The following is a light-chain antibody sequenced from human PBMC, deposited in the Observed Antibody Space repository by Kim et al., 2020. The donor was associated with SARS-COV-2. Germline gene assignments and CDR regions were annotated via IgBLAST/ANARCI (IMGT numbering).Light chain of an antibody. CDR3: QQSYSDPYI. CDR2: ATS. Sequence: SASVGDRVTTTCRSSQIISSYLNWYQLKPGTAPKLLLYATSNLQSGVPSRFSGSASGTEFTLTISSLQPEDFATYYCQQSYSDPYIFGQGTKLEI. J-gene: IGKJ2*01. CDR1: QIISSY. V-gene: IGKV1-39*01.